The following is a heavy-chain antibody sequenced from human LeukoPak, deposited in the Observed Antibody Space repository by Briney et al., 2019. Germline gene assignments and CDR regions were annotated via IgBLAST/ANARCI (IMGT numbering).Heavy chain of an antibody. CDR3: ARDRGYSYGFAFDI. Sequence: ASVKVSCKASGYTFASYDINWARQATGQGLEWMGWMNPNSGNTGYAQKFQGRVTMTRNTSISTAYMELSSLRSEDTAVYYCARDRGYSYGFAFDIWGQGTMVTVSS. D-gene: IGHD5-18*01. J-gene: IGHJ3*02. CDR1: GYTFASYD. CDR2: MNPNSGNT. V-gene: IGHV1-8*01.